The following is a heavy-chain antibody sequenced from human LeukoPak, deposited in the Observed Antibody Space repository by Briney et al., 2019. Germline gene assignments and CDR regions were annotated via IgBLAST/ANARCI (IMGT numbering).Heavy chain of an antibody. Sequence: ETPSLTCAVYGGSFSGYYWSWVRQAPGKGLEWVSVIYSGGSTYYADSVKGRFTISRDNSKNTLYLQMNSLRAEDTALYYCARVKRRAFDIWGQGTMVTVSS. J-gene: IGHJ3*02. CDR3: ARVKRRAFDI. CDR2: IYSGGST. CDR1: GGSFSGYY. V-gene: IGHV3-53*01.